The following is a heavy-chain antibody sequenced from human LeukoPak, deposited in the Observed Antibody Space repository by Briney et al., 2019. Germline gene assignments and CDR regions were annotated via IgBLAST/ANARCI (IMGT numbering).Heavy chain of an antibody. CDR3: ARDLWAAAGITDY. V-gene: IGHV4-39*07. CDR2: IYYSGST. D-gene: IGHD6-13*01. Sequence: SETLSLTCTVSGGSINRSSYYWGWIRQPPGKGLEWIGNIYYSGSTYYNPSLKSRVTISVDTSKNQFSLKLSSVTAADTAVYYCARDLWAAAGITDYWGQGTLVTVSS. CDR1: GGSINRSSYY. J-gene: IGHJ4*02.